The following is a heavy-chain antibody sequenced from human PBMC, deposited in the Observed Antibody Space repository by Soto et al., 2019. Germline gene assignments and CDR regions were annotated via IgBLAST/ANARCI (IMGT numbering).Heavy chain of an antibody. J-gene: IGHJ4*02. CDR2: INAGNGNT. Sequence: GASVKVSCKASGYIFTSYAMHWVRQAPGQRLEWMGWINAGNGNTKYSQKFQGRVTITRDTSTSTAYMELRSLRSDDTAVFYCAREMVRGVGSDYWGQGTLVTV. V-gene: IGHV1-3*01. CDR3: AREMVRGVGSDY. D-gene: IGHD3-10*01. CDR1: GYIFTSYA.